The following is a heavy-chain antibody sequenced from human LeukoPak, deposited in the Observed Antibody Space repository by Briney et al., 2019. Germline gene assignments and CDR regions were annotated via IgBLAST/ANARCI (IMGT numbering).Heavy chain of an antibody. CDR1: GFTFSSYW. D-gene: IGHD3-22*01. V-gene: IGHV3-7*01. CDR2: IRQDGSQK. J-gene: IGHJ4*02. Sequence: GGSLRLSCAASGFTFSSYWMSWVRQAPGKGLEWVATIRQDGSQKYYVDSVKGRFTISRDNAKNSLYLQMNSLRAEDTAVYYCARDLSGYYLGALDYWGQGTLVTVSS. CDR3: ARDLSGYYLGALDY.